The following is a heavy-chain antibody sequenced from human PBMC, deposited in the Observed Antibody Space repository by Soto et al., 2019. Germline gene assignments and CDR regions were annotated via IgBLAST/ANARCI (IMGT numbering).Heavy chain of an antibody. V-gene: IGHV1-46*01. D-gene: IGHD5-12*01. Sequence: ASVKVSCKASGGTFSSYAISWVRQAPGQGLEWMGIINPSGGSTSYAQKFQGRVTMTRDTSTSTVYMELSSLRSEDTAVYYCAGKRGYSGYDLDFDYWGQGTLVTVSS. CDR1: GGTFSSYA. CDR2: INPSGGST. J-gene: IGHJ4*02. CDR3: AGKRGYSGYDLDFDY.